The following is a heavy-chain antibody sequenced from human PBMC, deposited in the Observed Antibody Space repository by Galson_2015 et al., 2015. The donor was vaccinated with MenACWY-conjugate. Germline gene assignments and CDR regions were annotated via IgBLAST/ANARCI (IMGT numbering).Heavy chain of an antibody. CDR3: ARGHIVGASGTGRIDY. D-gene: IGHD1-26*01. Sequence: SLRLSCAASGFTFNNYWMHWVRQAPGKGLVWVSRVNSDASFTDSADSVTGRFTISRDNAKNTLYLQMNSLRDDDTAVYYCARGHIVGASGTGRIDYWGQGTLVTVSS. CDR2: VNSDASFT. V-gene: IGHV3-74*01. CDR1: GFTFNNYW. J-gene: IGHJ4*02.